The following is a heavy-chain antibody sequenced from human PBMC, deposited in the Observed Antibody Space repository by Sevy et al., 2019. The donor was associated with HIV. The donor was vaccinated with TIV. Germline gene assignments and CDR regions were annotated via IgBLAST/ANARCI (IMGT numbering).Heavy chain of an antibody. Sequence: GESLKISCAASGFTFSSYDIHWVRQATGKGLEWVSVIRTAGDTYYPDSVKGRFTISRENAKNSLYLQMNSLRAGDTAVYYCAREVPGSLYGMDVWGQGTTVTVSS. J-gene: IGHJ6*02. CDR2: IRTAGDT. CDR3: AREVPGSLYGMDV. V-gene: IGHV3-13*01. D-gene: IGHD3-10*01. CDR1: GFTFSSYD.